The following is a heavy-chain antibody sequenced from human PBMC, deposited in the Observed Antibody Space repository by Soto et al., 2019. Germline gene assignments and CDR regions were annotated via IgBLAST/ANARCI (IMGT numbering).Heavy chain of an antibody. V-gene: IGHV3-9*01. J-gene: IGHJ3*01. Sequence: EVQLVESGGGLVQPGRSLRLSCVASGFTFPDYTMHWVRQLPGKGLEWVSTINWDSTTIGYADSVKGRFTISRDDAKNSLYMQMNSLRVEETALYYCAKDYSSSRLYDCDFWGQGTMVTVSS. CDR1: GFTFPDYT. CDR2: INWDSTTI. CDR3: AKDYSSSRLYDCDF. D-gene: IGHD6-13*01.